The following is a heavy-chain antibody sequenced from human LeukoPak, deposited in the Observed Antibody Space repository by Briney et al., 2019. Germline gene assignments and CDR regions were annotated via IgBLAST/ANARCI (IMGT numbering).Heavy chain of an antibody. CDR2: INHSGST. V-gene: IGHV4-34*01. Sequence: KPSETLSLTCAVYGGSFSGYYWSWIRQPPGKGLEWIGEINHSGSTNYNPSLKSRVTISVDTSKNQFSLKLSSVTAADTAVYYCARFATMVRGVISYFDYWGQGTLVTVSS. D-gene: IGHD3-10*01. CDR3: ARFATMVRGVISYFDY. J-gene: IGHJ4*02. CDR1: GGSFSGYY.